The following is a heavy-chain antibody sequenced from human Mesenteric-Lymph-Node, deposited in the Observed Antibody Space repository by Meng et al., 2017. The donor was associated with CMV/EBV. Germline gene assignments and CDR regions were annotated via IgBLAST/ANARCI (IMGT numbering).Heavy chain of an antibody. D-gene: IGHD1-26*01. CDR3: ARDWGIIVGPTTLLRHLDY. V-gene: IGHV1-18*01. CDR1: GYTFTTYG. Sequence: ASVKVSCKASGYTFTTYGISWVRQAPGQGLEWMGWVSAYNGNTNYAQKLQGRVTMTTDTSTSTAYMDLRSLRSDDTAVYYCARDWGIIVGPTTLLRHLDYWGQGTLVTVSS. J-gene: IGHJ4*02. CDR2: VSAYNGNT.